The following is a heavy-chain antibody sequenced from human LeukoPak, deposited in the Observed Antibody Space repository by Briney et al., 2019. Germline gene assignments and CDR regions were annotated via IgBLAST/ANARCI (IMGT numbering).Heavy chain of an antibody. V-gene: IGHV3-30*03. CDR3: GGYYTGSYFDY. D-gene: IGHD3-3*01. J-gene: IGHJ4*02. CDR1: GFTFSSYG. Sequence: VQPGGSLRLSCAAYGFTFSSYGMAWVGQAPGKGLKGVAVISYDGSNKYYADSVKGRFTISRDNPKNTLYLQMNSLRAEDTAVYYCGGYYTGSYFDYWGQGTLVTVSS. CDR2: ISYDGSNK.